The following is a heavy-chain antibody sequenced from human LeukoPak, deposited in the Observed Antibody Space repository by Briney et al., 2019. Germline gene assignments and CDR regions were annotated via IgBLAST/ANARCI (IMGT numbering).Heavy chain of an antibody. Sequence: GGSLRLSCAASGFIFSSYWMHWVRQAPGKGLVWVSRINSDGSSTSYADSVKGRFTISRDNSKNTLYLQMNSLRAEDTAVYYCANLRGYSYGYGDYWGQGTLVTVSS. V-gene: IGHV3-74*01. CDR2: INSDGSST. D-gene: IGHD5-18*01. CDR3: ANLRGYSYGYGDY. J-gene: IGHJ4*02. CDR1: GFIFSSYW.